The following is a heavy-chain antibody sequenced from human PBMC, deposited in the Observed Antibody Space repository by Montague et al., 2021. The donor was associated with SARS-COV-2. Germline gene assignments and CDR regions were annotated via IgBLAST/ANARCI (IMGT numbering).Heavy chain of an antibody. CDR3: ARDHMTILFIVYYYGMDV. CDR1: GGSISSYY. V-gene: IGHV4-4*07. D-gene: IGHD4/OR15-4a*01. CDR2: IYPSGST. Sequence: SETLSLTCTVSGGSISSYYWSWIRQPARTGLELIWRIYPSGSTKYNPSLTIQVTMSVDTSKNQFYLKLSSVTAAATAVAYCARDHMTILFIVYYYGMDVWGQGTTVTVSS. J-gene: IGHJ6*02.